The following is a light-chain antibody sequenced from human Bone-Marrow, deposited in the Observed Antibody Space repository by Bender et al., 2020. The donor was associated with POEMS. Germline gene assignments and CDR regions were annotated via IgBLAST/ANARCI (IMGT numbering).Light chain of an antibody. V-gene: IGLV2-11*01. CDR1: NIYAESSRY. Sequence: ALTQPRAVSGSPGQSVTISCTGTNIYAESSRYVSWYQHPPGRAPQLIIFDVSHRPSGVPDRFSGSRSDNTASLTISGLQADDEADYWCCTYGGPYTWVFGGGTHVTVL. CDR2: DVS. CDR3: CTYGGPYTWV. J-gene: IGLJ1*01.